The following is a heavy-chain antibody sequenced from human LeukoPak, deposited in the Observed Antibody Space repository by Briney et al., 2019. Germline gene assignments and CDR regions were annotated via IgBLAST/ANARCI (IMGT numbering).Heavy chain of an antibody. CDR2: IGGSGGTI. V-gene: IGHV3-23*01. Sequence: GGTLRLSCAASGFTFSFYGMTWVRQAPGKGLEWVSVIGGSGGTIYYADSVKGRFTISRDNSKNTLYLQMNSLRAEDTAVYYCAKEDYDSSGYQLFDYWGQGTLVTVSS. CDR1: GFTFSFYG. CDR3: AKEDYDSSGYQLFDY. D-gene: IGHD3-22*01. J-gene: IGHJ4*02.